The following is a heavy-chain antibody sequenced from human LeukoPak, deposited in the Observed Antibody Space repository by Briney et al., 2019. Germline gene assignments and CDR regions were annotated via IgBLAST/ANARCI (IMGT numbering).Heavy chain of an antibody. CDR1: GYTFTSYG. V-gene: IGHV1-18*01. CDR3: ARVGLVATIRGWFDP. D-gene: IGHD5-12*01. J-gene: IGHJ5*02. Sequence: ASVKVSCKASGYTFTSYGISWVRQAPGQGLEWMGWISAYNGNTNYAQKLQGRVTMTTDTSTSTAYMELRSLRSDDTAVYYCARVGLVATIRGWFDPWGQGTLVTVSS. CDR2: ISAYNGNT.